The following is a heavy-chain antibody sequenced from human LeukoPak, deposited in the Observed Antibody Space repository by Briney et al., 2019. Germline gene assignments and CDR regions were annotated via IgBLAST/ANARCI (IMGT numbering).Heavy chain of an antibody. D-gene: IGHD6-19*01. V-gene: IGHV1-2*02. J-gene: IGHJ6*02. Sequence: ASVKVSCKASGYTFTGYYMHWVRQAPGQGLEWMGWINPNSGGTNYAQKFQGRVTMTRDTSICTAYMELSRLRSDDTAVYYCARVPEAGPTFYYYGMDVWGQGTTVTVSS. CDR1: GYTFTGYY. CDR2: INPNSGGT. CDR3: ARVPEAGPTFYYYGMDV.